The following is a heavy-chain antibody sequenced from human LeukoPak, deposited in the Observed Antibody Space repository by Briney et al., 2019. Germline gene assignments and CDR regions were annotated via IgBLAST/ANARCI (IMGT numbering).Heavy chain of an antibody. CDR2: ISSSSSTI. Sequence: GGSLRLSCAASGFTFSSYSMNWVRQAPGKGLEWVSYISSSSSTIYYADSVKGRFTISRDNSKNTLYLQMNSLRAEDTAVYYCARTHSSSWYLYYFDYWGQGTLVTVSS. CDR1: GFTFSSYS. V-gene: IGHV3-48*01. CDR3: ARTHSSSWYLYYFDY. J-gene: IGHJ4*02. D-gene: IGHD6-13*01.